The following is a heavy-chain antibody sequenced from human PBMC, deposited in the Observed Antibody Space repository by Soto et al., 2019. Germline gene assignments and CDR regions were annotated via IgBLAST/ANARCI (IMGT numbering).Heavy chain of an antibody. Sequence: SETLSLTCTVSGASIKSRNYFWGWIRQPPGKGLEFVGSIHSSGGTYYNPSLKSRVTVSVDLSNSHFSLSLKSLTATDTAVYYCGRLAEAATGHTDFDFWGQGTLVTVS. CDR2: IHSSGGT. CDR3: GRLAEAATGHTDFDF. V-gene: IGHV4-39*02. J-gene: IGHJ4*02. CDR1: GASIKSRNYF. D-gene: IGHD2-15*01.